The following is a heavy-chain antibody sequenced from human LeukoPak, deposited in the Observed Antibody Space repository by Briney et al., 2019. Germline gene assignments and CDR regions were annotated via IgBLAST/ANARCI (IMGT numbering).Heavy chain of an antibody. CDR2: IIPIFGTA. D-gene: IGHD3-3*01. Sequence: SVKVSCKASGGTFSSYAISWVRQAPGRGLEWMGGIIPIFGTANYAQKFQGRVTITADESTSTAYMELSSLRSEDTAVYYCATAPRSRFLEWLSFDYWGQGTLVTVSS. V-gene: IGHV1-69*01. CDR1: GGTFSSYA. CDR3: ATAPRSRFLEWLSFDY. J-gene: IGHJ4*02.